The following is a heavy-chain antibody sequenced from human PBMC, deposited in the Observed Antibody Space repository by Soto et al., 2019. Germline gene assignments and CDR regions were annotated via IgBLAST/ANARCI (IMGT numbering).Heavy chain of an antibody. J-gene: IGHJ5*02. CDR1: GGSISSYY. CDR2: IYYSGST. V-gene: IGHV4-59*01. CDR3: ARGGEAVRDLNWFDP. Sequence: SETLSLTCTVSGGSISSYYWSWIRQPPGKGLEWIGYIYYSGSTNYNPSLKSRVTISVDTSKNQFSLKLSSVTAADTAVYYCARGGEAVRDLNWFDPWGQGTLVTVSS. D-gene: IGHD3-10*01.